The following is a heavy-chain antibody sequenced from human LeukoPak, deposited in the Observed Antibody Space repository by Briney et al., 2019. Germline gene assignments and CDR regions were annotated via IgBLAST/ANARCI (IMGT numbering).Heavy chain of an antibody. Sequence: SETLSLTCTVSGGSISSTSYYWGWIRQPPGKGLEWIGSIYYSGTTYYNPSLRSRVTISVDKSKNHFSLKLNSVTAADTAVYYCTRNAAYCLDFWGQGTPVTVSS. V-gene: IGHV4-39*07. CDR1: GGSISSTSYY. CDR2: IYYSGTT. J-gene: IGHJ4*02. D-gene: IGHD2-21*01. CDR3: TRNAAYCLDF.